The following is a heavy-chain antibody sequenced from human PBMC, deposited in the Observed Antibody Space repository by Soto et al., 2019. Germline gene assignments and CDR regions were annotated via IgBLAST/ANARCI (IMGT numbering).Heavy chain of an antibody. J-gene: IGHJ4*02. CDR3: AIHMTIGAADTVCWF. V-gene: IGHV1-18*01. Sequence: QVQLVQSGGEVKKPGASVKVSCKASGYTFDTYGISWVRQAPGKGLEWMRWISTHTGNSDYVQSVQGRVTMTTDTSSTTAYMQLRILRSHDTAVYYCAIHMTIGAADTVCWFWRQETQVTVSS. CDR2: ISTHTGNS. CDR1: GYTFDTYG. D-gene: IGHD6-25*01.